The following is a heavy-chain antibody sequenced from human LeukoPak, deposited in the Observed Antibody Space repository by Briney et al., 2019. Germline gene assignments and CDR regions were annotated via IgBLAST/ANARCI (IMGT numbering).Heavy chain of an antibody. CDR2: INHSGST. CDR3: ARHLFRMVRGVRVLDP. Sequence: KTSETLSLTCAVYGGSFSGYYWSWIRQPPGKGLEWIGEINHSGSTNYNPSLKSRVTISVDTSKNQFSLKLSSVTAADTAVYYCARHLFRMVRGVRVLDPWGQGTLVTVSS. D-gene: IGHD3-10*01. CDR1: GGSFSGYY. V-gene: IGHV4-34*01. J-gene: IGHJ5*02.